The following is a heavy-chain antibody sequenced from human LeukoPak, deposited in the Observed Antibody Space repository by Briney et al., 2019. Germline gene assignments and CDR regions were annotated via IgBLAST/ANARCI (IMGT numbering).Heavy chain of an antibody. CDR3: ARGYYTINWFDP. CDR2: IKQDGSGK. Sequence: PGGSLRLSCAASGFTFGSYWMTWVRQAPGKGLEWVANIKQDGSGKYYVDSVKGRFTISRDNAKNSLYLQMNSLRAEDTAVYYCARGYYTINWFDPWGQGTLVTVSS. D-gene: IGHD3-10*01. V-gene: IGHV3-7*05. CDR1: GFTFGSYW. J-gene: IGHJ5*02.